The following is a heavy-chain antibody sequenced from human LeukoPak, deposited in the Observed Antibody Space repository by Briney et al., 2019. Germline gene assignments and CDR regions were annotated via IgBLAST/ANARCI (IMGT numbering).Heavy chain of an antibody. CDR3: ARRYYYDSSGYYLDAFDI. J-gene: IGHJ3*02. D-gene: IGHD3-22*01. CDR1: GGSISSGGYY. V-gene: IGHV4-61*08. CDR2: IYYSGST. Sequence: SQTLSLTCTVSGGSISSGGYYWSWIRQPPGKGLEWIGYIYYSGSTNYNPSLKSRVTISVDTSKNQFSLKLSSVTAADTAVYYCARRYYYDSSGYYLDAFDIWGQGTMVTVSS.